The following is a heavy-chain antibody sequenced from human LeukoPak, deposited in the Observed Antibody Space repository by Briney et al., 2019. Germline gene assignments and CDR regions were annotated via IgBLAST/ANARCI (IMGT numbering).Heavy chain of an antibody. CDR3: AKDLGEQLWAYMDV. CDR1: GFTFSSYA. V-gene: IGHV3-23*01. D-gene: IGHD5-18*01. J-gene: IGHJ6*03. Sequence: PGGSLRLSCAASGFTFSSYAMSWVRQAPGKGLEWVSAISGSGGSTYYADSVKGRFTISRDKSKNTLYLQMNSLRAEDTAVYYCAKDLGEQLWAYMDVWGKGTTVTVSS. CDR2: ISGSGGST.